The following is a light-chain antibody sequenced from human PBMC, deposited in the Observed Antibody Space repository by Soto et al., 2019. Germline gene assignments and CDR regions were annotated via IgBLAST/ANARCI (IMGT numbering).Light chain of an antibody. CDR2: DVT. CDR1: SSDVGGYNY. J-gene: IGLJ1*01. Sequence: QAVVTQPASVSGSPGQSITISCTGTSSDVGGYNYVSWYQQYPGEAPKVMIFDVTYRPSGVSNRFSGSKSGNTASLTISGLQAEDEADYYCSSYTSSSSNVFGSGTKVTVL. CDR3: SSYTSSSSNV. V-gene: IGLV2-14*01.